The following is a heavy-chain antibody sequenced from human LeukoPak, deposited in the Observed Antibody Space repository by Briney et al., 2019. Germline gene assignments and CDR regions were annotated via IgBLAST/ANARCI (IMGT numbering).Heavy chain of an antibody. D-gene: IGHD2-15*01. CDR2: IWYDGSNK. CDR3: ARSGGYCSGGRCYSGYFDY. Sequence: PGRSLRLSCAASGFTFGSYDMHWVRQAPGKGLEWVAVIWYDGSNKYYADSVKGRFTISRDISKNTLYLQMNSLRAEDTAVYYCARSGGYCSGGRCYSGYFDYWGQGTLVTVSS. J-gene: IGHJ4*02. V-gene: IGHV3-33*01. CDR1: GFTFGSYD.